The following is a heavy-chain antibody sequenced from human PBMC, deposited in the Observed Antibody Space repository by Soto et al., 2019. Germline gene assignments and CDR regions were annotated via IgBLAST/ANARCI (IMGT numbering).Heavy chain of an antibody. CDR1: GGSISSYY. V-gene: IGHV4-59*01. J-gene: IGHJ6*02. Sequence: PSETLSLTCTVSGGSISSYYWSWIRQPPGKGLEWIGYIYYSGSTNYNPSLKSRVTISVDTSKNQFSLKLSSVTAADTAVYYCARSSYDFWSGHYFSNGMDVWGQGTTVTVSS. CDR2: IYYSGST. CDR3: ARSSYDFWSGHYFSNGMDV. D-gene: IGHD3-3*01.